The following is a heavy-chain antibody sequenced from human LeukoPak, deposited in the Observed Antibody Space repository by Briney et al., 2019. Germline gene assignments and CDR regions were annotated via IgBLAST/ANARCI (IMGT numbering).Heavy chain of an antibody. CDR1: GGSFSGYY. D-gene: IGHD4-17*01. J-gene: IGHJ1*01. CDR2: INHSGST. CDR3: ARGGYGDYVAEYFQH. V-gene: IGHV4-34*01. Sequence: SETLSLTCAVYGGSFSGYYWSWIRQPPGKGLEWIGGINHSGSTNYNPSLKSRVTISVDTSKNQFSLKLSSVTAADTAVYYCARGGYGDYVAEYFQHWGQGTLVTVSS.